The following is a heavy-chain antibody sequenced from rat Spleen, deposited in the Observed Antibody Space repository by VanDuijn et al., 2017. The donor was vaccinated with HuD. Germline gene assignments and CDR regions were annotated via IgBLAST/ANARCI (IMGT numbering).Heavy chain of an antibody. CDR1: GFTFRNYD. D-gene: IGHD1-9*01. V-gene: IGHV5-29*01. J-gene: IGHJ2*01. CDR3: ARRHYGYTDYFDY. Sequence: EVQLVESGGDLVQSGRSLKLSCAASGFTFRNYDMAWVRQAPTKGLEWVATISYGDSSGHSSTYYRDSVKGRFTISRANAKSTLNLQMDSLRSEDTATYYCARRHYGYTDYFDYWGQGVMVTVSS. CDR2: ISYGDSSGHSST.